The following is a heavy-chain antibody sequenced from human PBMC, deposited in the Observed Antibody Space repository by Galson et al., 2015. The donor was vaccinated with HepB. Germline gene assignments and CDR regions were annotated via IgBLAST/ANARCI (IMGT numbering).Heavy chain of an antibody. D-gene: IGHD6-13*01. J-gene: IGHJ4*02. CDR1: GGTFSIYA. CDR2: ITPIFGTA. V-gene: IGHV1-69*13. CDR3: AREGIAAVTNPMDY. Sequence: SVKVSCKASGGTFSIYAINWVRQAPGQGLEWMGGITPIFGTAKYAQKFQGRVTITADESTNTAYMELSSLRSEDTGIYYCAREGIAAVTNPMDYWGQGTLVTVSS.